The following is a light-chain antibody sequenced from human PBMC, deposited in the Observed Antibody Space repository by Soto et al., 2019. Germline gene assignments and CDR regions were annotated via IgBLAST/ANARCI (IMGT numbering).Light chain of an antibody. J-gene: IGKJ4*01. Sequence: EIVLTQSPATLSLSPGERATLSCRASQSVSSYLAWYQQKPGQAPRLLIYDASNRATGIPARFSGSGSGTDFTLLIRSLAPEDFAVYYCQQRSNWPLPLTFGGGTKVDTK. CDR1: QSVSSY. CDR2: DAS. V-gene: IGKV3-11*01. CDR3: QQRSNWPLPLT.